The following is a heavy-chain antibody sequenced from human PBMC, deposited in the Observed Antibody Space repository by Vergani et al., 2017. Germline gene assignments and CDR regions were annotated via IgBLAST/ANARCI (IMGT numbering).Heavy chain of an antibody. V-gene: IGHV1-2*04. CDR1: GYTFTGYY. J-gene: IGHJ4*02. CDR3: AGSPAETIFGVVVRDY. D-gene: IGHD3-3*01. Sequence: QVQLVQSGAEVKKPGASVKVSCKASGYTFTGYYMHWVRQAPGQGLEWMGWINPNSGGTNYAQKFQGWVTMTRDTSASTAYMELSSLRSEDTAVYYCAGSPAETIFGVVVRDYWGQGTLVTVSS. CDR2: INPNSGGT.